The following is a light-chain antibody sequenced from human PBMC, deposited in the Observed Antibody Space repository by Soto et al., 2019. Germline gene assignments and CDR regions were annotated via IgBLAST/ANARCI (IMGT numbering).Light chain of an antibody. CDR3: SSYTSSATLV. Sequence: QSVLTQPASVSGSPGQSITISCTGTSFDVGGYYHVSWYEQHPGKAPKLIIYDVSNRPSGVSNRFSVSKSGNTASLTISGLQAEDDADYFCSSYTSSATLVVGGGTKRTGL. V-gene: IGLV2-14*03. CDR2: DVS. CDR1: SFDVGGYYH. J-gene: IGLJ3*02.